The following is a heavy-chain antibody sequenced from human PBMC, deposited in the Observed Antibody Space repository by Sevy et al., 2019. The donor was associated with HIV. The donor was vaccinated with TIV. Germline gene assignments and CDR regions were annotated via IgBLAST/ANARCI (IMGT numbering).Heavy chain of an antibody. CDR2: ISRRNTAI. V-gene: IGHV3-48*02. D-gene: IGHD3-16*01. Sequence: GGSLRLSCAASGFPFSNYNMNWVRQTPGRGLEWVSYISRRNTAIYYADSVKGRFTISRDNDQSSLYLQMNALRDEDTAVYYCARETPISAYSDFWGQGTLVTVSS. J-gene: IGHJ4*02. CDR1: GFPFSNYN. CDR3: ARETPISAYSDF.